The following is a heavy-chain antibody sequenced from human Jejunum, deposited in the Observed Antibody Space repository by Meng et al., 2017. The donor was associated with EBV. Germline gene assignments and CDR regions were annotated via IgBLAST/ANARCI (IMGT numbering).Heavy chain of an antibody. D-gene: IGHD2-15*01. CDR3: ARDSSLHCYGGSCYLDY. V-gene: IGHV1-2*06. CDR2: INLNSGGT. Sequence: QSVAEVTKPGASGKVICQPSGYNFNGYYIHWVRQAPGQGLEWMGRINLNSGGTDSAQRFQGRVTITRDTSTSTAYMELSRLGSGDTAVYYCARDSSLHCYGGSCYLDYWGQGTLVTVSS. CDR1: GYNFNGYY. J-gene: IGHJ4*02.